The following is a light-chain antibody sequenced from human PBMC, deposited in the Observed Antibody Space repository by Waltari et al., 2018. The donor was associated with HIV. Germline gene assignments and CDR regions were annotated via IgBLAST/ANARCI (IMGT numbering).Light chain of an antibody. J-gene: IGKJ1*01. CDR2: ASY. CDR1: QSISSF. Sequence: DMQMTQSPSSLSASVGDKVTSTCRASQSISSFLKWYQQNPGTAPQVLIYASYSLQSGVPSRFSGSGSGTDFTFTISSLQPEDFAIYYCQPSHSTPRTSGQATTVALK. V-gene: IGKV1-39*01. CDR3: QPSHSTPRT.